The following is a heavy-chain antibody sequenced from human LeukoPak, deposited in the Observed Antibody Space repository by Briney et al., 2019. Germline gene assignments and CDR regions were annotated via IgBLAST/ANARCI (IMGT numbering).Heavy chain of an antibody. Sequence: AGGSLRLSCAASGFTFSSYAMGWVRQAPGKGLECVSAISGNGASTYYADSVKGRFTISRDNSKNTLYLQVDSLRAEDTAVYYCARVGSDSFDYWGQGTLVTVSS. D-gene: IGHD6-19*01. CDR2: ISGNGAST. CDR1: GFTFSSYA. CDR3: ARVGSDSFDY. V-gene: IGHV3-23*01. J-gene: IGHJ4*02.